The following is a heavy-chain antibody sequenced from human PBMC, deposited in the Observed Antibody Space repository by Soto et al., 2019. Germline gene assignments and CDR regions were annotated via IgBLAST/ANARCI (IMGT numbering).Heavy chain of an antibody. D-gene: IGHD1-7*01. V-gene: IGHV3-30-3*01. Sequence: QVQLVESGGGVVQPGRSLRLSCSASGFTSSDFEMYWVRQAPGKGLDWVSFISYDGSNQYYAGSVKGRFTVSRDNSKNTLFLLMNSLRPEDTAVYFCARRTGTAPRFDYWGQGTLVTVSS. J-gene: IGHJ4*02. CDR2: ISYDGSNQ. CDR1: GFTSSDFE. CDR3: ARRTGTAPRFDY.